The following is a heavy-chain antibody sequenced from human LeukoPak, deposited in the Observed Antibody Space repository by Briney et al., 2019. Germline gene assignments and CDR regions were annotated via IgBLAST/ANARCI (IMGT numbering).Heavy chain of an antibody. CDR3: ARDGATGNYFDY. CDR2: ISYDGSNK. V-gene: IGHV3-30*03. Sequence: GGSLRLSCAASGFTFSSYSMHWVRQAPGKGLEWVAVISYDGSNKYYADSVKGRFTISRDNSKNTLYLQMNSLRAEDTAVYYCARDGATGNYFDYWGQGTLVTVSS. J-gene: IGHJ4*02. D-gene: IGHD3-10*01. CDR1: GFTFSSYS.